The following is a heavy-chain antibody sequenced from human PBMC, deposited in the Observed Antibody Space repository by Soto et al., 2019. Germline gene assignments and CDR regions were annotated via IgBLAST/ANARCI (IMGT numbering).Heavy chain of an antibody. J-gene: IGHJ6*02. D-gene: IGHD5-12*01. CDR1: GITLNNSG. V-gene: IGHV3-30*18. CDR2: ISRDGSEQ. Sequence: QVQLVESGGGVVQPGRSLRLSCRVSGITLNNSGIHWVRQAPGKGLEWMAVISRDGSEQYYADSMKGRLNIYRDNSKNTVNLQMNSLRGEDTAIYYCVKDRVPGAYGHYYGMDVWGQGTTVTVSS. CDR3: VKDRVPGAYGHYYGMDV.